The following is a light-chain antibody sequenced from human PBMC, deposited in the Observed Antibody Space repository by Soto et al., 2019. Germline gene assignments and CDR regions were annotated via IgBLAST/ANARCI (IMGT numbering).Light chain of an antibody. V-gene: IGLV1-47*01. CDR3: AAWDDSLSGLWV. Sequence: QLVLTQPPSASGTPGRRVTISCSGSSSNIGSNYVYWYQRLPGTAPKLLIYKNNQRPSGVPDRFSGSKSGTSASLAISGLRSEDEADYYCAAWDDSLSGLWVFGGGTKLTVL. J-gene: IGLJ3*02. CDR2: KNN. CDR1: SSNIGSNY.